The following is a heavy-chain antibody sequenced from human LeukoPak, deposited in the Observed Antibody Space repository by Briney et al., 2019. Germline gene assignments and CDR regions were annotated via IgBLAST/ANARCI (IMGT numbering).Heavy chain of an antibody. CDR3: ARDADDYGDYVNAFDI. CDR2: INPNSGGT. CDR1: GGTFSSYA. D-gene: IGHD4-17*01. J-gene: IGHJ3*02. V-gene: IGHV1-2*04. Sequence: ASVKVSCKASGGTFSSYAISWVRQAPGQGLEWMGWINPNSGGTNYAQKFQGWVTMTRDTSISTAYMELSRLRSDDTAVYYCARDADDYGDYVNAFDIWGQGTMVTVSS.